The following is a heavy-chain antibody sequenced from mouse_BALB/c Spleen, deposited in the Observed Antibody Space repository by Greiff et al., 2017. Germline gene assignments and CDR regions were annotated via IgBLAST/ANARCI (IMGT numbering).Heavy chain of an antibody. CDR2: ISTYYGDA. J-gene: IGHJ4*01. V-gene: IGHV1S137*01. CDR1: GYTFTDYA. D-gene: IGHD1-1*01. Sequence: QVQLQQSGAELVRPGVSVKISCKGSGYTFTDYAMHWVKQSHAKSLEWMGVISTYYGDASYNQKFKGKATMTIDKSSSTAYMELARLTSEDSAIYYCARGGNTTVSGSMDYWGQGTSVTVS. CDR3: ARGGNTTVSGSMDY.